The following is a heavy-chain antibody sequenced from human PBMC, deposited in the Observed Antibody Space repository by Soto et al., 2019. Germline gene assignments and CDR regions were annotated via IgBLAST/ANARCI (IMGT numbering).Heavy chain of an antibody. J-gene: IGHJ5*02. CDR2: INHSGST. D-gene: IGHD6-13*01. Sequence: PSETLSLTCAVYGGSFSGYYWSWIRQPPGKGLEWIGEINHSGSTNYNPSLKSRVTISVDTSKNQFSLKLSSVTAADTAVYYCARGRIAAAGTQAGIWFDPWGQATLVTVSS. CDR1: GGSFSGYY. V-gene: IGHV4-34*01. CDR3: ARGRIAAAGTQAGIWFDP.